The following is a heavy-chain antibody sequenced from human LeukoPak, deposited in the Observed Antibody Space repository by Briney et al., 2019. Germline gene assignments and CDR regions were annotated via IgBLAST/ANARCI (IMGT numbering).Heavy chain of an antibody. J-gene: IGHJ4*02. CDR2: IKQDESEK. V-gene: IGHV3-7*01. CDR3: ARVISYYDSSGYSHFDY. Sequence: GGSLRLSCAASRFTFSNYWMSWVRQPPGKGLEWVANIKQDESEKYYVDSVKGRFTISRDNAENSLYLQMNSLRAEDTAVYYCARVISYYDSSGYSHFDYWGQGTLVTVSS. CDR1: RFTFSNYW. D-gene: IGHD3-22*01.